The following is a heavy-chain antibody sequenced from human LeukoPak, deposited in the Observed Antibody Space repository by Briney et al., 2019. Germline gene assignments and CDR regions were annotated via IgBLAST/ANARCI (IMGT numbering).Heavy chain of an antibody. D-gene: IGHD3-10*01. CDR3: AKTLGWIGESPFDY. CDR1: GFTFSSYA. CDR2: ISGSGGST. V-gene: IGHV3-23*01. Sequence: PGGSLRLSCAASGFTFSSYAMSWVRQAPGKGLEWVSAISGSGGSTYYADSVKGRFTISRDNSKNTLYLQMNRLRAEDTAVYYCAKTLGWIGESPFDYWVQGTLVTVSS. J-gene: IGHJ4*02.